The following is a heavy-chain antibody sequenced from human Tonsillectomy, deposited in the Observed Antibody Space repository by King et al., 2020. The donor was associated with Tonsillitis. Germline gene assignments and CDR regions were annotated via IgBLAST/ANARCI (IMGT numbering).Heavy chain of an antibody. CDR2: IYSSGRT. Sequence: QLQESGPGLVKPSQTLSLTCTVSGASIISDSYYWSWIRQPAGKGLEWIGRIYSSGRTHYNPSPESRVPTSTDTSRNQFSLKLRSVTAADTAVYYCARGGDLSTGGSLFDPWGQGTLVTVSS. CDR1: GASIISDSYY. V-gene: IGHV4-61*02. J-gene: IGHJ5*02. CDR3: ARGGDLSTGGSLFDP. D-gene: IGHD3-9*01.